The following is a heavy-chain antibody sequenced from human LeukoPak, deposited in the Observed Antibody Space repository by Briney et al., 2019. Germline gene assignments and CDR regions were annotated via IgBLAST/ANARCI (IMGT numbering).Heavy chain of an antibody. J-gene: IGHJ4*02. V-gene: IGHV4-39*07. CDR2: IYYSGST. Sequence: SETLSLTCTVSGGSISSSSYYWGWIRQPPGKGLGWIGSIYYSGSTYYNPSLKSRVTISVDTSKNQFSLKLSSVTAADTAVYYCARLWAYCTNGVCYAGGNFDYWGQGTLVTVSS. D-gene: IGHD2-8*01. CDR3: ARLWAYCTNGVCYAGGNFDY. CDR1: GGSISSSSYY.